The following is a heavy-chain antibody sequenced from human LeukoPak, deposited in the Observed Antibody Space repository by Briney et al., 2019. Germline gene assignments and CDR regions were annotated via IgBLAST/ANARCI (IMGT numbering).Heavy chain of an antibody. V-gene: IGHV3-23*01. CDR1: GFTFSSYA. CDR3: AKGRGTTVTSAANY. J-gene: IGHJ4*02. CDR2: IGGSGDNT. Sequence: PGGSLRLSCAASGFTFSSYAMSWVRQAPGKGLEWVSSIGGSGDNTSYADSVKDRFTISRDNSKNTLSLQMNSLRAEDTAVYYCAKGRGTTVTSAANYWGQGTLVTVSS. D-gene: IGHD4-17*01.